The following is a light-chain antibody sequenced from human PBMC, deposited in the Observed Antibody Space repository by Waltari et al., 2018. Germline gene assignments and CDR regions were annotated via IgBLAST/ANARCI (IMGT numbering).Light chain of an antibody. Sequence: QSALTQPASVSGSPGQSITLSCTGTSSGVGSYNLVSWYQQHPGKAPKLMIYEGSKRPSGVSNRFSGSKSGNTASLTISGLQAEDEADYYCCSYAGAVFGGGTKLTIL. CDR1: SSGVGSYNL. CDR3: CSYAGAV. V-gene: IGLV2-23*01. J-gene: IGLJ3*02. CDR2: EGS.